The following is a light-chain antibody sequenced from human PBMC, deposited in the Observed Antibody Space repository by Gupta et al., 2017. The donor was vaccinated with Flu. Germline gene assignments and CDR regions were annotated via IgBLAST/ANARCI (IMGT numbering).Light chain of an antibody. Sequence: QSALTQTDPLSGSPGPSMTVSCSGTSSDVGGYNYVSWYQQHPGKAPNLMIYEVSNRPSGVSNRFSGSKSGNTASLTISVLQAEDEADYYGSSYTSSSTPYVFGTGTKVTVL. CDR2: EVS. V-gene: IGLV2-14*01. CDR3: SSYTSSSTPYV. CDR1: SSDVGGYNY. J-gene: IGLJ1*01.